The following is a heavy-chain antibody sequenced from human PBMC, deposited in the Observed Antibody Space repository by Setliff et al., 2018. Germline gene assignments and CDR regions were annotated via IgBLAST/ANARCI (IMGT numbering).Heavy chain of an antibody. Sequence: PSETLSLTCTVSGDSISSATNYWSWIRQPAGKGLEWIGHIDPSGNTNYSPSLKSRVTISGDTSKNQFSLKLTSVTAADTAVYYCARATGFGELFLWGQGTLVTVSS. CDR1: GDSISSATNY. CDR2: IDPSGNT. D-gene: IGHD4-17*01. J-gene: IGHJ4*02. CDR3: ARATGFGELFL. V-gene: IGHV4-61*09.